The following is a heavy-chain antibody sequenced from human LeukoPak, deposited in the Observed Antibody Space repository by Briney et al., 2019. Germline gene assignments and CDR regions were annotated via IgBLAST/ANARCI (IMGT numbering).Heavy chain of an antibody. D-gene: IGHD2-21*02. CDR3: ASRNQYCGGDCFWAFDI. Sequence: GGSLRLSCAASGFTFDDYGMSWVRQAPGKGLEWVSSISSSGSYIYYADSVKGRFTISRDNAKNSLYLQMNSLRAEDTAVYYCASRNQYCGGDCFWAFDIWGQGTMVTVSS. J-gene: IGHJ3*02. CDR1: GFTFDDYG. V-gene: IGHV3-21*01. CDR2: ISSSGSYI.